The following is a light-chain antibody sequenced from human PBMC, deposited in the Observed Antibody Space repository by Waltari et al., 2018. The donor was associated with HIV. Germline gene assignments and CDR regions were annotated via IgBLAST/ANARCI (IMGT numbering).Light chain of an antibody. V-gene: IGLV3-21*01. CDR1: KIGRKP. J-gene: IGLJ3*02. CDR3: QVWDSSNHHVV. CDR2: FNS. Sequence: SYVLTQPPSVSVAPGTAATISCDGWKIGRKPVHWYKQHAGQAPVLVIRFNSDRPSGIPDRFSGSNSGNTATLTITRVEVGDEADYYCQVWDSSNHHVVFGGGTELTVL.